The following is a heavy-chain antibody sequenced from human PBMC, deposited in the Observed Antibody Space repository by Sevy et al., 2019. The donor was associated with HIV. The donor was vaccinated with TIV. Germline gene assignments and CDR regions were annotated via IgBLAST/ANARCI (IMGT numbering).Heavy chain of an antibody. CDR1: GFTFSNAW. CDR2: MSYNGNKK. V-gene: IGHV3-30*03. D-gene: IGHD3-16*02. Sequence: GGSLRLSCAASGFTFSNAWMSWVRQAPGKGLEWVAVMSYNGNKKYNGDSVKGRFTISRDDSKNTLYLQMNSLRAEDTAVYYCAREGVLIGGVIVSYGMDVWGQGTTVTVSS. CDR3: AREGVLIGGVIVSYGMDV. J-gene: IGHJ6*02.